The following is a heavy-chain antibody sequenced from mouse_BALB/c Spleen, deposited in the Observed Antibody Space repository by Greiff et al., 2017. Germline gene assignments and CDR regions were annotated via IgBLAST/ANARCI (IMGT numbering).Heavy chain of an antibody. CDR1: GYSFTGYY. CDR3: ARRSTMITTYAMDY. Sequence: LVKTGASVKISCKASGYSFTGYYMHWVKQSHGKSLEWIGYISCYNGATSYNQKFKGKATFTVDTSSSTAYMQFNSLTSEDSAVYYCARRSTMITTYAMDYWGQGTSVTVSS. CDR2: ISCYNGAT. V-gene: IGHV1S34*01. D-gene: IGHD2-4*01. J-gene: IGHJ4*01.